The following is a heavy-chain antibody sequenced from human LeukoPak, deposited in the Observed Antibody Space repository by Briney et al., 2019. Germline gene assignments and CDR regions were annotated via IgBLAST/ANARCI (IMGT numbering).Heavy chain of an antibody. J-gene: IGHJ4*02. Sequence: GGSLRLSCAAPGFTFSSYWMNWVRQAPGKGLEWVANIKQDGSEKYYVDSVKGRFTISRDNAKSSLYLQMNSLRVEDTAVYYCATSRTLDHWGRGTLVTVSS. CDR2: IKQDGSEK. CDR1: GFTFSSYW. CDR3: ATSRTLDH. V-gene: IGHV3-7*05.